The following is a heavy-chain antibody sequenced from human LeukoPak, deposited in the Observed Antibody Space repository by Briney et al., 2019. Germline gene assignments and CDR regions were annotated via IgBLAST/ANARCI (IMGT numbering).Heavy chain of an antibody. CDR1: GFTFSSYG. CDR3: AKDRSSSSWFGGYYYYYGMDV. V-gene: IGHV3-30*18. J-gene: IGHJ6*02. CDR2: ISYDGSNK. D-gene: IGHD6-13*01. Sequence: GGSLRLSCAASGFTFSSYGMHWVRQAPGKRLEWVAVISYDGSNKYYADSVKGRFTISRDNSKNTLYLQMNSLRAEDTAVYYCAKDRSSSSWFGGYYYYYGMDVWGQGTTVTVSS.